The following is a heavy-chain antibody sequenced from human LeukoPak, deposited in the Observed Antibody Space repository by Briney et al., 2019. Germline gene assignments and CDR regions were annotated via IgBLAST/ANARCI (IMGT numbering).Heavy chain of an antibody. V-gene: IGHV3-21*01. D-gene: IGHD6-19*01. CDR2: ISSSSSYR. CDR3: ARAGYSSGWSYYDAFDM. CDR1: GYTFSSYS. J-gene: IGHJ3*02. Sequence: PGGCLRLSWAASGYTFSSYSMNWVRQAPGKGLEWVSSISSSSSYRYYVDSVKGRFTISRDNAKNSLYLQMNSLRTEDTAVYYCARAGYSSGWSYYDAFDMWGQGTMVTVSS.